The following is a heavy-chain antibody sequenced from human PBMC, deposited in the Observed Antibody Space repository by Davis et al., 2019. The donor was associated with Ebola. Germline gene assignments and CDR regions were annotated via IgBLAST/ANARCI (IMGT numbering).Heavy chain of an antibody. J-gene: IGHJ6*02. CDR3: ARETGLCTGGNCYRSFYHYYGMDV. D-gene: IGHD2-15*01. CDR2: IMQAGSER. Sequence: PGGSLRLSCAASGFTFSKYWMSWVRQAPGKGLEWVANIMQAGSERYYVDSVKGRFTISRDNAKNSLYLQMNSLRAEDAAVYYCARETGLCTGGNCYRSFYHYYGMDVWDQGTTVTVSS. CDR1: GFTFSKYW. V-gene: IGHV3-7*01.